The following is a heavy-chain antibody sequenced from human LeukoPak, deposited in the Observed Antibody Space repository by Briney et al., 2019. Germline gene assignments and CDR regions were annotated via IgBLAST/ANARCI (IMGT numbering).Heavy chain of an antibody. CDR1: GYTFTGYY. CDR2: INPNSGGT. CDR3: ARGSTIFGVVITGYFDY. J-gene: IGHJ4*02. Sequence: ASVKVSCEASGYTFTGYYMHWVRQAPGQGLEWMGWINPNSGGTNYAQKFQGRVTMTRDTSISTAYMELSSLRSEDTAVCYCARGSTIFGVVITGYFDYWGQGTLVTVSS. V-gene: IGHV1-2*02. D-gene: IGHD3-3*01.